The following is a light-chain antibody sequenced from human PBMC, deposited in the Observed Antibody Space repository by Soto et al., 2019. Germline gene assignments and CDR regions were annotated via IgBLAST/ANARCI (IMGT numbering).Light chain of an antibody. CDR2: DTS. CDR3: QQYNNWPWT. Sequence: VLTQSPATLSLSPGERATLSCRASLNVNSYLAWYQQKPGQAPRLLIYDTSTRATGIPARFSGSGSGTDFTLTISSLQSEDFAVYYCQQYNNWPWTFGQGTKVDIK. CDR1: LNVNSY. V-gene: IGKV3-15*01. J-gene: IGKJ1*01.